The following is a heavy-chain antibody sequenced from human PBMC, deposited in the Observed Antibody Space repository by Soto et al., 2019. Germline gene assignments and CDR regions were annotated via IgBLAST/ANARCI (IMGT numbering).Heavy chain of an antibody. CDR2: IYYSGST. CDR3: ARSRDYDYVWGTWPWFDP. V-gene: IGHV4-30-4*01. CDR1: GGSISSGDYY. J-gene: IGHJ5*02. Sequence: LSLTCTVSGGSISSGDYYWSWIRQPPGKGLEWIGYIYYSGSTYYNPSLKSRVTISVDTSKNQFSLKLSSVTAADTAVYYRARSRDYDYVWGTWPWFDPWGQGTLVTVSS. D-gene: IGHD3-16*01.